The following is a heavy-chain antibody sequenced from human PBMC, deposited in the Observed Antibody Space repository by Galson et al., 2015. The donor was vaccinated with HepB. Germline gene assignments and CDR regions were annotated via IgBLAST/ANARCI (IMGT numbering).Heavy chain of an antibody. V-gene: IGHV4-30-4*01. CDR2: IHYSGSS. CDR3: ARGRFFNFWSGYYYFDY. CDR1: GGSFRSGDYY. J-gene: IGHJ4*02. Sequence: TLSLTCTVSGGSFRSGDYYWTWIRQPPGKGLEWIGYIHYSGSSDYNPSLKSRVTMSIDTSKNQFSLKLSSVTAADTAVYYCARGRFFNFWSGYYYFDYWGQGTLVAVSS. D-gene: IGHD3-3*01.